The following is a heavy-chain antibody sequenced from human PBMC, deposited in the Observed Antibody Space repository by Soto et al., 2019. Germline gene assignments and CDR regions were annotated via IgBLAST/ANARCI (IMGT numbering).Heavy chain of an antibody. CDR1: GFTFSSYG. CDR3: ARSPYSVSYLAYFDY. V-gene: IGHV3-30*03. J-gene: IGHJ4*02. Sequence: QVQLVESGGGVVQPGRSLRLSCAASGFTFSSYGMHWVRQAPGKGLEWVAVMSYDGSNKYYADSVKGRFTISRDNSKNTLYLQMNSLRAEDTAVYYCARSPYSVSYLAYFDYWGQGTLVTVSS. CDR2: MSYDGSNK. D-gene: IGHD1-26*01.